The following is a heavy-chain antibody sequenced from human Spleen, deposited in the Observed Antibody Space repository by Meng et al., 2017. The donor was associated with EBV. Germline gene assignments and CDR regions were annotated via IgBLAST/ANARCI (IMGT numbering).Heavy chain of an antibody. CDR3: AREGADWNDGFDY. CDR1: GFTFSNYW. J-gene: IGHJ4*02. CDR2: IKSYGPNGGNT. V-gene: IGHV3-74*01. Sequence: EVQLVESGGGWVQPGGSLRLSCAASGFTFSNYWMHWVHQAPGKGLVWVSRIKSYGPNGGNTLYADSVKGRFTISRDNAKSTVYLQMNSLTADDTGVYYCAREGADWNDGFDYWGQGTLVTVSS. D-gene: IGHD1-1*01.